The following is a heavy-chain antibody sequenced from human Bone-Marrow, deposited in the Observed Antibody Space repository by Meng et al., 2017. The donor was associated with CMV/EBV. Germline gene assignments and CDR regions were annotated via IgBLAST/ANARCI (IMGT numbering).Heavy chain of an antibody. D-gene: IGHD3-3*01. Sequence: SETLSLTCTVSGGSISSYYWSWIRQPPGKGLEWIGYIYYSGSTNYNPSLKSRVTISVDTSKNQFSLKLSSVTAADTAVYYCARAGYYDFWSGYYTSDYGMDVWGQGTTVTVSS. CDR3: ARAGYYDFWSGYYTSDYGMDV. V-gene: IGHV4-59*01. CDR1: GGSISSYY. J-gene: IGHJ6*02. CDR2: IYYSGST.